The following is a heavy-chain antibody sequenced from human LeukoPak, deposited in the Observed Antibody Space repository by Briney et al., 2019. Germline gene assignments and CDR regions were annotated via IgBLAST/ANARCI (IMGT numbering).Heavy chain of an antibody. V-gene: IGHV4-59*01. CDR3: ARGTGYCSGGSCPHFDY. J-gene: IGHJ4*02. Sequence: ASETLSLTCTVSGGSISSYYWSWIRQPPGKGLEWIGYIYYSGSTNYNPSLKSRVPISVDTSKNQFSLKLSSVTAADTAVYYCARGTGYCSGGSCPHFDYWGQGTLVTVSS. CDR2: IYYSGST. D-gene: IGHD2-15*01. CDR1: GGSISSYY.